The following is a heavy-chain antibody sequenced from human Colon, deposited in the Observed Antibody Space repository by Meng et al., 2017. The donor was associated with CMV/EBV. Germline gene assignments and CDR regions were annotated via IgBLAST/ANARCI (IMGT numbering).Heavy chain of an antibody. J-gene: IGHJ3*02. V-gene: IGHV3-21*01. CDR3: AREPSNAAFDI. CDR1: GFSFSNYA. CDR2: ITTSGDIV. Sequence: GESLKISCEGSGFSFSNYAMNWVRQAPGKGLEWVSSITTSGDIVFYADSVRGRFVISRDNAKKSLYLQMNTLKAEETAVYYCAREPSNAAFDIWGQGTMVTVSS.